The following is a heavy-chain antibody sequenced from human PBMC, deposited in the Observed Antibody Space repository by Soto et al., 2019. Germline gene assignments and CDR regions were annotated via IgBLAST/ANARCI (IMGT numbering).Heavy chain of an antibody. CDR2: ISNTGSTK. J-gene: IGHJ4*02. V-gene: IGHV3-11*01. CDR3: ARDYYGDYILDY. CDR1: GFSFSDYY. Sequence: PGGSLRLSCVVSGFSFSDYYMSWIRQAPGKGLEWISYISNTGSTKYYADSVEGRFTISRDNAKNSLYLQMNSLRGEDTAVYYCARDYYGDYILDYWGQGTLVTVSS. D-gene: IGHD4-17*01.